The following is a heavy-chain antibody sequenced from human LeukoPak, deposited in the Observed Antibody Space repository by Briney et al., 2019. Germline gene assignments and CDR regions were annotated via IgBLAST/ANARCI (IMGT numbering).Heavy chain of an antibody. Sequence: PSETLSLTCAVYGGSFSGYYWSWIRQPPGKGLEWIGEINHSGSTNYNPSLKSRVTISVDTSKNQFSLKLSSVTAADTAVYYCARQRDYVWGSYRYPGAFDIWGQGTMVTVSS. V-gene: IGHV4-34*01. CDR1: GGSFSGYY. D-gene: IGHD3-16*02. CDR2: INHSGST. CDR3: ARQRDYVWGSYRYPGAFDI. J-gene: IGHJ3*02.